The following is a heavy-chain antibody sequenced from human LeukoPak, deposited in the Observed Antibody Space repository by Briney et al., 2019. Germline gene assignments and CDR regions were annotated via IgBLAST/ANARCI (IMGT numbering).Heavy chain of an antibody. CDR1: GYTFTDYY. Sequence: ASVKVSCKASGYTFTDYYLHWVRQAPGQGLEWMGWINPNSGGTNYAQKFQGRVTMTRDTSTSTAYMELGRLRSDDTAVYYCASLGATTIYYYGMDVWGQGTTVTVSS. CDR2: INPNSGGT. J-gene: IGHJ6*02. D-gene: IGHD1-26*01. V-gene: IGHV1-2*02. CDR3: ASLGATTIYYYGMDV.